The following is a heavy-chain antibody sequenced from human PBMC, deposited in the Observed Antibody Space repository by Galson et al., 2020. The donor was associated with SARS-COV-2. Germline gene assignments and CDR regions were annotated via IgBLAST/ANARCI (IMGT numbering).Heavy chain of an antibody. Sequence: SETLSLTCTVSGGSVDTVPYYWSWIRQHPGKGLEWIGYIFYSGRSFYNPSLKSRVAISLDTSKNQFSLKLTSVTAADTAMYYCSRGSGPYFDDVSGHYPFDSWGQGILVTVSS. V-gene: IGHV4-31*03. CDR3: SRGSGPYFDDVSGHYPFDS. J-gene: IGHJ4*02. CDR2: IFYSGRS. D-gene: IGHD3-22*01. CDR1: GGSVDTVPYY.